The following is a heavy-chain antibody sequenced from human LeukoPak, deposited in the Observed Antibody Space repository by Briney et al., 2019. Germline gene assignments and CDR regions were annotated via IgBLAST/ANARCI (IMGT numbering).Heavy chain of an antibody. CDR1: GYTFTGYY. V-gene: IGHV1-69*06. D-gene: IGHD3-10*01. J-gene: IGHJ5*02. CDR3: ARTTESLLWLVA. Sequence: SVKVSCKASGYTFTGYYMHWVRQAPGQGLEWMGGIIPIFGTANYAQKFQGRVTITADKSTSTAYMELSSLRSEDTAVYYCARTTESLLWLVAWGQGTLVTVSS. CDR2: IIPIFGTA.